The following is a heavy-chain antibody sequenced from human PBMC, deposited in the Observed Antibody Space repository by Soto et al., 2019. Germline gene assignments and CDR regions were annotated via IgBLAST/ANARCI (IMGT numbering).Heavy chain of an antibody. Sequence: GGALRLSCAASGFTFSSYGMHWVRQAPGKGLEWVAVIWYDGSNKYYADSVKGRFTISRDNSKNTLYLQMNSLRPQPTAVYYCARDSCLSTSCSKNDAFHICGQGSMLTLSS. CDR3: ARDSCLSTSCSKNDAFHI. J-gene: IGHJ3*02. CDR2: IWYDGSNK. D-gene: IGHD2-2*01. CDR1: GFTFSSYG. V-gene: IGHV3-33*01.